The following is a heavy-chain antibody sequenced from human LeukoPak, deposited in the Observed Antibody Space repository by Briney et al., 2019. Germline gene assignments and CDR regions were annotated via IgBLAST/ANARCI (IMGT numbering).Heavy chain of an antibody. CDR1: GFAVSSNY. V-gene: IGHV3-53*01. CDR3: ARGGRYYESSGYYHDAFDI. Sequence: GGSLRLSCAASGFAVSSNYMSWVRQAPRKGLEWASVIYSGGGTYYANSVKGRFTISRDNSKNTLYLQMNSLRAEDTAVYYCARGGRYYESSGYYHDAFDIWGQGTMVTVSS. J-gene: IGHJ3*02. D-gene: IGHD3-22*01. CDR2: IYSGGGT.